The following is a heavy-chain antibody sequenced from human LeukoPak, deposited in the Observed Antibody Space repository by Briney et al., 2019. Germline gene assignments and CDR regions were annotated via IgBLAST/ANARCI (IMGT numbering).Heavy chain of an antibody. V-gene: IGHV3-23*01. J-gene: IGHJ4*02. Sequence: GRSLRLSCAASGFTFSSYAMSWVRQAPGKGLEWVSAISGSGGSTYYADSVKGRFTISRDNSKNTLYLQMNSLRAEDTAVYYCAKDSYYYDSSGYGDWGQGTLVTISS. CDR2: ISGSGGST. CDR1: GFTFSSYA. D-gene: IGHD3-22*01. CDR3: AKDSYYYDSSGYGD.